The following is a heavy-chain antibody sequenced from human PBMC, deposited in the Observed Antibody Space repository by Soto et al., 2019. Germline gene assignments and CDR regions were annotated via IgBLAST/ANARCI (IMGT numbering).Heavy chain of an antibody. V-gene: IGHV4-30-4*01. Sequence: SEXLSLTCTVSGGSISSGDYYWSWIRQPPGKGLEWIGYIYYSGSTYYNPSLKSRVTISVDTSKNQFSLKLSSVTAADTAVYYCARVYVWNCICPSCPFDYWGQGPLVTVSS. J-gene: IGHJ4*02. CDR3: ARVYVWNCICPSCPFDY. D-gene: IGHD2-2*01. CDR2: IYYSGST. CDR1: GGSISSGDYY.